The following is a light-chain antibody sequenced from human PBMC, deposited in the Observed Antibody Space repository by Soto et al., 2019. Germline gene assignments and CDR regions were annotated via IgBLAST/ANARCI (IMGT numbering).Light chain of an antibody. J-gene: IGLJ2*01. CDR1: STDVGAFRY. CDR3: CSYAGSSTYVV. Sequence: QSALTQPRSVSGSPGQSITISCTGTSTDVGAFRYVSWYQQHPGKAPKIIIYDVSERPSGVPDRFSGSKSGNTASLTISGLQTEDEADYYCCSYAGSSTYVVFGGGTKLTVL. CDR2: DVS. V-gene: IGLV2-11*01.